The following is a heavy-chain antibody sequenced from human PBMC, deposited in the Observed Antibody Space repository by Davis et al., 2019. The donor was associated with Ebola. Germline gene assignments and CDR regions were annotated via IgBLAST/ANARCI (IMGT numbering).Heavy chain of an antibody. D-gene: IGHD6-19*01. CDR2: IRQDGSEK. V-gene: IGHV3-7*03. CDR1: AFTFSDYW. J-gene: IGHJ4*02. Sequence: PGGSLRLSCAASAFTFSDYWMSWVRQAPGKGLEWVASIRQDGSEKYYVDSVKGRFTISRDNAKNSLYLQMNSLRAEDTAVYYCARVKKTVAGGDYWGQGTLVTVSS. CDR3: ARVKKTVAGGDY.